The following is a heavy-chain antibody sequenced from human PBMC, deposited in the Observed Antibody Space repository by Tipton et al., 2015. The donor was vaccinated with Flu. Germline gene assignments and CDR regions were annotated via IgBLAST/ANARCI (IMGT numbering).Heavy chain of an antibody. V-gene: IGHV3-48*03. CDR1: GFTFSSYE. CDR3: ARDLGGEWELLPGDY. J-gene: IGHJ4*02. CDR2: ISSSGSTI. Sequence: LRLSCAASGFTFSSYEMNWVRQAPGKGLEWVSYISSSGSTIYYADSVKGRFTISRDNAKNSLYLQMNSLRAEDTAVYYCARDLGGEWELLPGDYWGQGTLVTVSS. D-gene: IGHD1-26*01.